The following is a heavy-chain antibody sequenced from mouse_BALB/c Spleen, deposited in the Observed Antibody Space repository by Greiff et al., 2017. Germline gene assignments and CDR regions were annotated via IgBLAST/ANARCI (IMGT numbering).Heavy chain of an antibody. CDR3: ARTNYRSYYYAMDY. CDR2: IWSGGST. CDR1: GFSLTSYG. D-gene: IGHD2-14*01. V-gene: IGHV2-2*02. Sequence: VKLMESGPGLVQPSQSLSITCTVSGFSLTSYGVHWVRQSPGKGLEWLGVIWSGGSTDYNAAFISRLSISKDNSKSQVFFKMNSLQANDTAIYYCARTNYRSYYYAMDYWGQGTSVTVSS. J-gene: IGHJ4*01.